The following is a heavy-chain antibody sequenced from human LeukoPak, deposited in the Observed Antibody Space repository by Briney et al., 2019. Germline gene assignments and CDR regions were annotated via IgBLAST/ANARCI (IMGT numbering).Heavy chain of an antibody. Sequence: GGSLRLSCAASGLPFRSCAMRWVRDAPGKGMEGVSSMSGSGGRTYYADSVKGRFKISRNNSTNTLYLQMNSMRGEETAVYYGAKGVMVGATTSDYWGQGTLVTVSS. J-gene: IGHJ4*02. CDR2: MSGSGGRT. D-gene: IGHD1-26*01. V-gene: IGHV3-23*01. CDR3: AKGVMVGATTSDY. CDR1: GLPFRSCA.